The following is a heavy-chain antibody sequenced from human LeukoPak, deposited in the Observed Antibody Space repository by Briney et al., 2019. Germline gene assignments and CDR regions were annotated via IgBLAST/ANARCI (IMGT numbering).Heavy chain of an antibody. CDR2: IWYDGSNN. D-gene: IGHD6-13*01. CDR3: ARAKLGSSWYILDY. J-gene: IGHJ4*02. CDR1: GFTFSSYG. V-gene: IGHV3-33*01. Sequence: PGGSLRLSCAASGFTFSSYGMHWVRQAPGEGLEWVAVIWYDGSNNYYADSVKGRFTISRDNSKNTLYLQMNSLRAEDTAVYYCARAKLGSSWYILDYGGQGTLVTVSS.